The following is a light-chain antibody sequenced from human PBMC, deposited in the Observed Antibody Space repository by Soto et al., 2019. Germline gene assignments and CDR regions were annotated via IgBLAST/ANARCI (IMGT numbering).Light chain of an antibody. CDR3: ATWDGTLTAPLV. CDR2: SNN. CDR1: STSIGSNT. J-gene: IGLJ3*02. Sequence: QSVLTQPPSASGTPGQRVTISCSGSSTSIGSNTVNWYQHLPGTAPRLLIYSNNQRPSWVPGRFSGSKSGTSASLAISGLQSADEAFYYCATWDGTLTAPLVFGGGTKLTVL. V-gene: IGLV1-44*01.